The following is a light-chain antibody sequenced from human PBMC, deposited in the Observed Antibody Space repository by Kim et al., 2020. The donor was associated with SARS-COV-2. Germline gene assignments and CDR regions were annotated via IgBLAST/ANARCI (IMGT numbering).Light chain of an antibody. CDR3: QQRNNWPPAVT. J-gene: IGKJ4*01. Sequence: SPGEGTVLSCRASQTIGISLGWYQHKLGQAPRLLIYDAAIRAAGIPDRFSGGGSGTDFTLTISSLEPEDFAIYYCQQRNNWPPAVTFGGGTKLEI. V-gene: IGKV3-11*01. CDR2: DAA. CDR1: QTIGIS.